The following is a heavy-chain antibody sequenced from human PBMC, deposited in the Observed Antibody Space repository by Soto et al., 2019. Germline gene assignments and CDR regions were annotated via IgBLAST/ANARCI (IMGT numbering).Heavy chain of an antibody. CDR2: IWDDGSNK. J-gene: IGHJ4*02. V-gene: IGHV3-33*01. Sequence: GGSLRLSCAASGFTFSSYAIHWVRQAPGKGLERVAVIWDDGSNKKYADSVRGRFNNSRDNSKNTLYLQMKSLIAEDTAVYYCARDSGLSPFDYWGQGTLVTVSS. CDR1: GFTFSSYA. CDR3: ARDSGLSPFDY. D-gene: IGHD2-15*01.